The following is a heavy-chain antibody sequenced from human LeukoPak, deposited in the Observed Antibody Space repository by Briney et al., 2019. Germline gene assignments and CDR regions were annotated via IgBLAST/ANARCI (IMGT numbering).Heavy chain of an antibody. CDR1: GFTFSSYA. J-gene: IGHJ6*02. CDR2: ISGSGGST. V-gene: IGHV3-23*01. D-gene: IGHD4-23*01. CDR3: AKDLEVGTTVVTPGDYYYGMDV. Sequence: PGGSLRLSCAASGFTFSSYAMSWVRQAPGKGLEWVSAISGSGGSTYYADSVKGRFTISRDNSKNTLYLQMNSLRAEDTAVYYCAKDLEVGTTVVTPGDYYYGMDVWGQGTTVTVSS.